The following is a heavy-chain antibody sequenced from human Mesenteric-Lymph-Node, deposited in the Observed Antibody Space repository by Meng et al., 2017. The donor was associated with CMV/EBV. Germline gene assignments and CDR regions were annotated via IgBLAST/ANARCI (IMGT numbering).Heavy chain of an antibody. CDR3: ARRGNYDSDYSEY. J-gene: IGHJ4*02. CDR2: VHHSGTT. CDR1: GDSISNSTYY. V-gene: IGHV4-39*01. Sequence: QLTLHESGPLLGHPSESLPLSCIVSGDSISNSTYYWTWIRQPPGKGLEWIGSVHHSGTTYYNPSLKGRLTISVDTSANLFSLRLTTVTAADTATYYCARRGNYDSDYSEYWGQGTLVTVSS. D-gene: IGHD3-22*01.